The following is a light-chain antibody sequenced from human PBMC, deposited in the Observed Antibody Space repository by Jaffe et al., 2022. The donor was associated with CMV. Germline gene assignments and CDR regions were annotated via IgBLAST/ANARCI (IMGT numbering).Light chain of an antibody. CDR1: QGVTNW. Sequence: DVQMTQSPSSLSASVGDRVTITCRASQGVTNWLAWYQQKPEKAPKPLIYAASSLQSGVPSRFSGSASGTDFTLTISSLQPEDSATYYCQQYKTYPPTFGGGTKVEIK. CDR2: AAS. J-gene: IGKJ4*01. V-gene: IGKV1D-16*01. CDR3: QQYKTYPPT.